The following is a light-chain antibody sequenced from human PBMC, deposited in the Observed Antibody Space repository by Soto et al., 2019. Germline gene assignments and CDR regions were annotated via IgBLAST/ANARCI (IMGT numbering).Light chain of an antibody. CDR1: SSDVGGYNY. J-gene: IGLJ1*01. Sequence: QSALTQPPSASGSPGQSVTISCTGTSSDVGGYNYVSWYQQHPGKAPKLMIYEVSNRPSGVSNRFSGSKSGNTASLTISGLQAEDEADYYCNSYTSKSTGVFGTGTKLTVL. CDR3: NSYTSKSTGV. V-gene: IGLV2-14*01. CDR2: EVS.